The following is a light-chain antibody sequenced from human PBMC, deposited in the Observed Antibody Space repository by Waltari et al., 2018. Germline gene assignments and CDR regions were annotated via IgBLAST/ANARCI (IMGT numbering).Light chain of an antibody. CDR3: MQALQAWT. V-gene: IGKV2-28*01. CDR1: QSLLHSNGYNY. Sequence: DIVMTQSPLSLPVTPGEPASISCRSSQSLLHSNGYNYLDWYLPKPGQSPQLLIYLTSNRASGVPDRFSGSGSGTDFTLKISRVEAEDVEVYYCMQALQAWTFGQGTKVEIK. CDR2: LTS. J-gene: IGKJ1*01.